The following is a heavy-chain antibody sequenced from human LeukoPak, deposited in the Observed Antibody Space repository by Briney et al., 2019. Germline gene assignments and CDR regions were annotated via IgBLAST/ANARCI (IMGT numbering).Heavy chain of an antibody. CDR3: ARDRPTAYDSSGYGSYYYMDV. V-gene: IGHV1-18*04. D-gene: IGHD3-22*01. CDR2: ISAYNGNT. J-gene: IGHJ6*03. Sequence: ASVKVSCKASGYTFTSYYMHWVRQAPGQGLEWMGWISAYNGNTNYAQKLQGRVTMTTDTSTSTAYMELRSLRSDDTAVYYCARDRPTAYDSSGYGSYYYMDVWGKGTTVTVSS. CDR1: GYTFTSYY.